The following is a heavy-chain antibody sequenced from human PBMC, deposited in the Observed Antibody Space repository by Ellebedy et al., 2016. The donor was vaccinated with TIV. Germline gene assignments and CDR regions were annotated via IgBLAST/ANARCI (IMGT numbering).Heavy chain of an antibody. V-gene: IGHV3-30*03. D-gene: IGHD4-11*01. J-gene: IGHJ4*02. CDR2: ISDDGSEK. Sequence: GESLKISCAVSGFTFRSYGIHWVRQAPGKGLEWVAVISDDGSEKYYADSVKGRFTISRDNSKNTVYLQMNSLRAEDTAVYYCARIYRSYYFDFWGQGTLVTVSS. CDR1: GFTFRSYG. CDR3: ARIYRSYYFDF.